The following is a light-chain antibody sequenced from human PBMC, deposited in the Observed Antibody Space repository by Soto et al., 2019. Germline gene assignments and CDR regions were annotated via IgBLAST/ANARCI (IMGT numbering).Light chain of an antibody. J-gene: IGKJ1*01. CDR1: QSISSW. CDR2: KAS. V-gene: IGKV1-5*03. CDR3: EQYNSYLWT. Sequence: DIQMTQSPSTLSASVGDRVTITCRASQSISSWLAWYQQKPGKAPKLLIYKASSLESGVPSRFSGSGSGTEFTLTISSLQPDDYATYYCEQYNSYLWTFGQGTKV.